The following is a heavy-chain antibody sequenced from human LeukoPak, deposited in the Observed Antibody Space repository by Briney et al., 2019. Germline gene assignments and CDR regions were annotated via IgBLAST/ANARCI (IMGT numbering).Heavy chain of an antibody. CDR3: ARRAGAYSHPYDY. CDR2: ISGSGGST. V-gene: IGHV3-23*01. J-gene: IGHJ4*02. CDR1: GFTFSSYW. D-gene: IGHD4/OR15-4a*01. Sequence: GGSLRLSCAASGFTFSSYWLTWVRQAPGKGLEWVSTISGSGGSTYYADSVRGRFTISRDNSKNTLYLQMNSLRAEDTAVYYCARRAGAYSHPYDYWGQGTLVTVSS.